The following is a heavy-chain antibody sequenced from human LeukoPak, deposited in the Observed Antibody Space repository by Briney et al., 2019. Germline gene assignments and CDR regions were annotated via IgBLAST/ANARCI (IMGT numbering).Heavy chain of an antibody. CDR1: AGTFSSYA. CDR3: ASLGAGRDGYNPSPFDFGYYYMDV. J-gene: IGHJ6*03. V-gene: IGHV1-69*05. Sequence: SVKVSCKASAGTFSSYAISRVRQAPGQGLEWMGGIIPIFGTANYAQKFQGRVTITTDESTSTAYMELSSLRSEDTAVYYCASLGAGRDGYNPSPFDFGYYYMDVWGKGTTVTVSS. CDR2: IIPIFGTA. D-gene: IGHD5-24*01.